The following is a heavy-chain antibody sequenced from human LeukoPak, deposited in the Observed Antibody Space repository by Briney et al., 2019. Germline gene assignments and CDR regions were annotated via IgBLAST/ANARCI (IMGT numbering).Heavy chain of an antibody. CDR1: GFSFHDYT. Sequence: GGSLRLSCAASGFSFHDYTMHWVRQAPGKGLEWVSGISWDGVTKDYADSVKGRFTISRDNAKKSLNLQMISLSAEDTALYYCTKAPYSYSSSLDYWGQGTQVTVSS. CDR3: TKAPYSYSSSLDY. CDR2: ISWDGVTK. V-gene: IGHV3-9*01. D-gene: IGHD6-6*01. J-gene: IGHJ4*02.